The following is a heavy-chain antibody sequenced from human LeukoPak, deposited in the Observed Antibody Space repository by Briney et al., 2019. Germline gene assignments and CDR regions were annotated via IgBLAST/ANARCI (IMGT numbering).Heavy chain of an antibody. CDR1: AGSINSSY. CDR3: ATILPVNYSMDV. D-gene: IGHD2-21*01. CDR2: IYYNGHT. J-gene: IGHJ6*03. Sequence: SETLSLTCTVSAGSINSSYWSWIRQPPGKGLESIGYIYYNGHTNYNPSLKSRVTISVDTSKNQFTLKLSSVTAADTAVYYCATILPVNYSMDVWGKGTTVTVSS. V-gene: IGHV4-59*01.